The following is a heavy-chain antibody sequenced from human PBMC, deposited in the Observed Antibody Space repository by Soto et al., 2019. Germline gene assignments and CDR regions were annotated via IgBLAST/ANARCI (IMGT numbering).Heavy chain of an antibody. D-gene: IGHD5-12*01. Sequence: SETLSLTCTVSGGSISSSSYYWGWIRQPPGKGLEWIGSIYYSGSTYYNPSLKSRVTISVDTSKNQFSLKLSSVTAADTAVYYCAKVGASGYDFYYYYGMDVWGQGTTVTVSS. CDR2: IYYSGST. J-gene: IGHJ6*02. CDR3: AKVGASGYDFYYYYGMDV. CDR1: GGSISSSSYY. V-gene: IGHV4-39*01.